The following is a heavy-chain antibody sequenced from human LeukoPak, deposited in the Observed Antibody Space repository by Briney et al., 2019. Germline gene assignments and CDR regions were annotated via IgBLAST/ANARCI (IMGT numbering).Heavy chain of an antibody. CDR3: AKDAQRGFDYSNSLDK. J-gene: IGHJ4*02. D-gene: IGHD4-11*01. V-gene: IGHV3-33*06. CDR1: GFTFNNYW. Sequence: GGSLRLSCEASGFTFNNYWMGWVRQAPGKGLEWVAVIWSDGTNSFYGDPVKGRFTISRDNFQRTVYLQMNSLRAEDTAVYYCAKDAQRGFDYSNSLDKWGQGTLVTVSS. CDR2: IWSDGTNS.